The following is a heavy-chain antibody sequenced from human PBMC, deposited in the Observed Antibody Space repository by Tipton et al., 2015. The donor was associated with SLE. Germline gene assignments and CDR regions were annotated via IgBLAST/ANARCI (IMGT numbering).Heavy chain of an antibody. CDR2: ISYSGAT. J-gene: IGHJ6*02. CDR1: GGSITTRSYY. V-gene: IGHV4-39*01. D-gene: IGHD3-10*01. CDR3: ARQRLRLLSPLDA. Sequence: TLSLTCIVSGGSITTRSYYWGWIRQPPGKGLEWIASISYSGATYYDPSLKSRGTISVDTSKNHFSLELTSVTAADTAVYYCARQRLRLLSPLDAWGQGTTVTVS.